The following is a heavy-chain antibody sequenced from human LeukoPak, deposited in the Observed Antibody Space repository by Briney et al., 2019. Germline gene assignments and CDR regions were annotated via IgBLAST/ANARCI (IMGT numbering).Heavy chain of an antibody. V-gene: IGHV3-11*04. J-gene: IGHJ3*01. CDR3: ARTDYYDSSGYYPR. CDR1: GFTFCDYY. Sequence: GGSLRLSCAASGFTFCDYYMSWIRQAPGKGLEWVSYISSSGSTIYYADSVKGRFTISRDNAKNSLYLQMNSLRAEDTAVYYCARTDYYDSSGYYPRWGQGTMVTVSS. D-gene: IGHD3-22*01. CDR2: ISSSGSTI.